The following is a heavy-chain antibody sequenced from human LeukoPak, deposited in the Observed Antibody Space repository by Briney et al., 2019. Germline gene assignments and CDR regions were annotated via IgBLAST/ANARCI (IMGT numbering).Heavy chain of an antibody. J-gene: IGHJ4*02. CDR3: ARVHQLGSGSYAYYFDY. D-gene: IGHD1-26*01. CDR1: GGTFSSYA. V-gene: IGHV1-69*13. Sequence: ASVKASCKASGGTFSSYAISWVRQAPGQGLEWMGGIIPIFGTANYAQKFQGRVTITADESTSTAYMELSSLRSEDTAVYYCARVHQLGSGSYAYYFDYWGQGTLVTVSS. CDR2: IIPIFGTA.